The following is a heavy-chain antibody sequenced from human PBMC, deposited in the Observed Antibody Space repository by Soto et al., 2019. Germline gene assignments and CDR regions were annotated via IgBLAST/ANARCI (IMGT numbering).Heavy chain of an antibody. V-gene: IGHV1-8*01. D-gene: IGHD3-3*01. Sequence: ASVKVSCKASGYTFTSYDINWVRQATGQGLEWMGWMNPNSGNTGYAQKFQGRVTMTRNTSISTAYMELSSLRSEDTAVYYCARIPYYDFWSGPLWRPLDYWGQGTLVTVAS. CDR2: MNPNSGNT. J-gene: IGHJ4*02. CDR3: ARIPYYDFWSGPLWRPLDY. CDR1: GYTFTSYD.